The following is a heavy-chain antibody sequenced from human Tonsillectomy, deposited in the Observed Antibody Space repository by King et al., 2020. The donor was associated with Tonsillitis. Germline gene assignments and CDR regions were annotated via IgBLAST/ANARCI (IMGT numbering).Heavy chain of an antibody. CDR2: IYHSGST. D-gene: IGHD6-6*01. CDR1: GGSISSGGYS. CDR3: ARAISSSFTYGMDV. J-gene: IGHJ6*02. Sequence: LQLQESGSGLVKPSQTLSLTCAVSGGSISSGGYSWSWIRQPPGKGLEWIGYIYHSGSTYYNPSLKSRVTISVARSKNQFSLKLSSVTAADTAVYYCARAISSSFTYGMDVWGQGTTVTVSS. V-gene: IGHV4-30-2*01.